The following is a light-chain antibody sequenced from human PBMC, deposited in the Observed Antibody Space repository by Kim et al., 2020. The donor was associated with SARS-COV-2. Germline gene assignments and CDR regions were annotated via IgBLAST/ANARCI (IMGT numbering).Light chain of an antibody. CDR1: SSDIGGYNY. CDR3: FSYTGTDTYV. J-gene: IGLJ1*01. CDR2: DVT. V-gene: IGLV2-14*01. Sequence: QSALTQPASVSGSPGQSITISCTGTSSDIGGYNYVSWYQQDPGKAPKLMIYDVTKWPSGVSDRFSGSKSGNTASLTISGLQAEDEADYYCFSYTGTDTYVFGTGTKVTVL.